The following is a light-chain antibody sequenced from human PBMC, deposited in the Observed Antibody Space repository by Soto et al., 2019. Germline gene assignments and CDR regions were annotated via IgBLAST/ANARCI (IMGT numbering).Light chain of an antibody. CDR1: SSDVGGYNY. V-gene: IGLV2-14*01. Sequence: QCVLTQPASVTGAAGQSISISCSGTSSDVGGYNYVSWYQQHPGKAPKLMIYGVSNRPSGVSDRFSGAKSGNAASLTISGLQADDEADCYCSSYTSSTAYVFGTGTKVTVL. CDR2: GVS. CDR3: SSYTSSTAYV. J-gene: IGLJ1*01.